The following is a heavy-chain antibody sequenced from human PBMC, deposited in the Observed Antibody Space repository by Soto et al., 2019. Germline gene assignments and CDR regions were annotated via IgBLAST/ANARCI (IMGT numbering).Heavy chain of an antibody. D-gene: IGHD1-26*01. J-gene: IGHJ6*02. V-gene: IGHV1-46*01. CDR2: INPSGGST. CDR3: ARDILTVGTTPYEDYYGMDV. Sequence: ASVKVSCKASGYTFTSYYMHWVRQAPGQGLEWMGIINPSGGSTSYAQKFQGRVTMTRDTSTSTVYMELSSLRSEDTAVYYCARDILTVGTTPYEDYYGMDVWGQGTTVTVSS. CDR1: GYTFTSYY.